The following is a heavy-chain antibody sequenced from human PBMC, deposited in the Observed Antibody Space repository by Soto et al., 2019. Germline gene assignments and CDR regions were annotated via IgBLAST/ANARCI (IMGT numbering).Heavy chain of an antibody. V-gene: IGHV3-33*01. CDR1: GFTFSSYG. CDR3: AREITMVRRLNYGMDV. CDR2: IWYDGSNK. J-gene: IGHJ6*02. D-gene: IGHD3-10*01. Sequence: GGSLRLSCAASGFTFSSYGMHWVRQAPGKGLEWVAVIWYDGSNKYYADSVKGRFTISRDNSKNTLYLQMNSLRAEDTAVYYCAREITMVRRLNYGMDVWGQGTTVTVS.